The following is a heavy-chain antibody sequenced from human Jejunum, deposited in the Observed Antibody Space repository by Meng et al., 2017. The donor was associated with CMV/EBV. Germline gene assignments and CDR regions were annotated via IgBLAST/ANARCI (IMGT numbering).Heavy chain of an antibody. V-gene: IGHV4-59*01. CDR1: GGSISTYD. J-gene: IGHJ4*02. Sequence: VSGGSISTYDWSWIRHPPGKGLEWLGYIYYSGSTNYNPSLKSRVTISLDTSKNQFSLKLSSVTAADTAVYYCARANSGFGGNFDYWGQGTLVTVSS. D-gene: IGHD4-23*01. CDR2: IYYSGST. CDR3: ARANSGFGGNFDY.